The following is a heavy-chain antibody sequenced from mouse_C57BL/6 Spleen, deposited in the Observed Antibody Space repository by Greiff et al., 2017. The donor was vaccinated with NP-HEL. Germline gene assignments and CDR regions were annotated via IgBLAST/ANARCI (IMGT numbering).Heavy chain of an antibody. V-gene: IGHV2-6-1*01. Sequence: VQGVESGPGLVAPSQSLSITCTVSGFSLTSYGVHWVRQPPGKGLEWLVVIWSDGSTTYNSALKSRLSISKDNSKSQVFLKMNSLQTDDTAMYYCARHSGYDYDDYAMDYWGQGTSVTVSS. CDR1: GFSLTSYG. D-gene: IGHD2-4*01. CDR3: ARHSGYDYDDYAMDY. CDR2: IWSDGST. J-gene: IGHJ4*01.